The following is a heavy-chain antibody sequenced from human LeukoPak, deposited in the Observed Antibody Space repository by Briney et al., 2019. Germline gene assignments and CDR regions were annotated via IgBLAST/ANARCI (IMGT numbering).Heavy chain of an antibody. J-gene: IGHJ4*02. D-gene: IGHD4-11*01. CDR1: GFTFSSYA. Sequence: PGGSLRLSCAASGFTFSSYAMSWVRQAPGKGLEWVSTINGGGVNTHYADSAGGRFTISRDNSKNTLFLQMNSLRDEDTAVYYCAKDLYSNYGPADYWGQGNLVTVSS. CDR3: AKDLYSNYGPADY. V-gene: IGHV3-23*01. CDR2: INGGGVNT.